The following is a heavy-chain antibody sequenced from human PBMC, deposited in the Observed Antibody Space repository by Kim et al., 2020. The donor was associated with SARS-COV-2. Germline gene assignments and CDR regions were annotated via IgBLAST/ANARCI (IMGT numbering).Heavy chain of an antibody. CDR3: VREGYSRSRFWGFDL. CDR1: GFSFSNYC. V-gene: IGHV3-74*01. D-gene: IGHD6-13*01. Sequence: GGSLRLSCAASGFSFSNYCMQWVRQAPGKGLVWVSLISSDGSITYYADSVKGRFAISRDNAKNTLYLQMNSLRAGDTAVYYCVREGYSRSRFWGFDLWGQGT. CDR2: ISSDGSIT. J-gene: IGHJ1*01.